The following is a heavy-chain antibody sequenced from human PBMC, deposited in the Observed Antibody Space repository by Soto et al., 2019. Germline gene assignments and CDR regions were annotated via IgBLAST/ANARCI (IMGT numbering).Heavy chain of an antibody. J-gene: IGHJ4*02. D-gene: IGHD3-3*02. Sequence: QVQLVQSGAEVKKPGASVKVSCKTSGYTFTSYGITWVRQAPGQGLEWMGWSSTSNGDTNYVQKFQGRVTMTTDTSTGTGYMELRSLTSDDTAVYYCARDYTFPAYWGQGTLVTVSS. CDR1: GYTFTSYG. CDR3: ARDYTFPAY. V-gene: IGHV1-18*01. CDR2: SSTSNGDT.